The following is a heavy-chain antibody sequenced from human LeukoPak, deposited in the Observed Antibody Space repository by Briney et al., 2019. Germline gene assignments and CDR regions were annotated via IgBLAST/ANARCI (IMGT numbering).Heavy chain of an antibody. CDR3: AKPRLRLGELSFYYFDY. D-gene: IGHD3-16*02. CDR2: ISYDGSNK. CDR1: GFTFSSYG. Sequence: PGGSLRLSCAASGFTFSSYGMHWVREAPGKGLEGVAVISYDGSNKYYADSVKGRFTISRDNSKNTLYLQMNSLRAEDTAVYYCAKPRLRLGELSFYYFDYWGQGTLVTVSS. V-gene: IGHV3-30*18. J-gene: IGHJ4*02.